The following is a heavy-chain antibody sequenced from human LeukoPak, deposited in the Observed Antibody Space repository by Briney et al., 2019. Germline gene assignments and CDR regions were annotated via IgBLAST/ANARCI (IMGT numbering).Heavy chain of an antibody. CDR1: GFTFSSYA. Sequence: SGGSLRLSCAASGFTFSSYAMNWVRLAPGKGLEWVSSISGSGDSTYDADSVKGRFTISRDNSKNTLFLQMNSLRAEDTAVYYCAKGNYLNSWYPNWFDSWGQGTLVTVSS. V-gene: IGHV3-23*01. J-gene: IGHJ5*01. CDR3: AKGNYLNSWYPNWFDS. CDR2: ISGSGDST. D-gene: IGHD6-13*01.